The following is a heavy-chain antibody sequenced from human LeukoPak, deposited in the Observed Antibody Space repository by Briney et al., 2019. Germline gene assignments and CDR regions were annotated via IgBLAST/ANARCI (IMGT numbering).Heavy chain of an antibody. J-gene: IGHJ4*02. CDR2: ISYDGSNK. D-gene: IGHD1-26*01. V-gene: IGHV3-30-3*01. CDR3: ARGSGSHAKDFDF. Sequence: WGSLRLSCAASGFTFSSYAMHWVRQAPGKGLEWVAVISYDGSNKYYADSVKGRFTISRDNSKNTLYLQMNSLRAEDTAVYYCARGSGSHAKDFDFWGQGTLVTVSS. CDR1: GFTFSSYA.